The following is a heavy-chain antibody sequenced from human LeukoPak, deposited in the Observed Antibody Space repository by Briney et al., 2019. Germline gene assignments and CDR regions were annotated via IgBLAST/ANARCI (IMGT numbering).Heavy chain of an antibody. D-gene: IGHD5-12*01. Sequence: SETLSLTCTVSGGSISSDYWSWIRQPPGKGLEWIGYIYYSGGINYNPSLESRVTISVDRSKNQYSLKLNSVTPADTAVYYCARTGSGRYYYAMDVWGQGTSVTVSS. CDR3: ARTGSGRYYYAMDV. V-gene: IGHV4-59*01. J-gene: IGHJ6*02. CDR2: IYYSGGI. CDR1: GGSISSDY.